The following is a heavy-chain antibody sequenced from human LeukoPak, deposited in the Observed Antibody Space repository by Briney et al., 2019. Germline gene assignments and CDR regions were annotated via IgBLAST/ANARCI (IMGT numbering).Heavy chain of an antibody. Sequence: GGSLRLSCAASGFTFSSYAMSWVRQAPGKGLEWVSAISGSGGSTCYADSVKGRFTISRDNSKNTLYLQMNSLRAEDTAVYYCAKGRRGYSYGCPYYYYYYYMDVWGKGTTVTVSS. D-gene: IGHD5-18*01. J-gene: IGHJ6*03. CDR3: AKGRRGYSYGCPYYYYYYYMDV. CDR2: ISGSGGST. CDR1: GFTFSSYA. V-gene: IGHV3-23*01.